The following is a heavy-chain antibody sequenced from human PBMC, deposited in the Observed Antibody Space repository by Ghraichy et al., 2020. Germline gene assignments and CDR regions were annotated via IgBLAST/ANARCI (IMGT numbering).Heavy chain of an antibody. CDR3: AREGGVLWFGELLYGMDV. V-gene: IGHV1-2*02. D-gene: IGHD3-10*01. CDR1: GYTFTGYY. J-gene: IGHJ6*02. Sequence: ASVKVSCKASGYTFTGYYMHWVRQAPGQGLEWMGWINRNSGGTNYAQTFQGRVTMTRDTSISTAYMGLSRLRSDDTAVYYCAREGGVLWFGELLYGMDVWGQGTTVTVSS. CDR2: INRNSGGT.